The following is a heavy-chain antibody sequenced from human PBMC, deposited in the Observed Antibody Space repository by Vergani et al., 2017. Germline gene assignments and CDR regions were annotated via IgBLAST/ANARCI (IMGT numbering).Heavy chain of an antibody. CDR1: GGTFSSDG. CDR3: ARGEGEPLDY. J-gene: IGHJ4*02. Sequence: QVQLVQSGAEVKKPGSSVKDTCKAPGGTFSSDGTRWVRQAPGQGLEGRGGIIPIFGTANYAQKFQGRVTITADESTSTAYMELSSLRSEDTAVYYCARGEGEPLDYWGQGTLVTVSS. CDR2: IIPIFGTA. D-gene: IGHD3-16*01. V-gene: IGHV1-69*01.